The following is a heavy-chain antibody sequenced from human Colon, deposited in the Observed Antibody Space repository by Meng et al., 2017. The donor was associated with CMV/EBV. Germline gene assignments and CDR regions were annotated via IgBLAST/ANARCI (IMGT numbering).Heavy chain of an antibody. CDR3: AKEGGIGDWYYFDY. CDR1: GFTFSSYS. V-gene: IGHV3-23*01. J-gene: IGHJ4*02. Sequence: GESLKISCAASGFTFSSYSMNWVRQAPGKGLEWVSAISGSGGSTYYADSVKGRFTISRDNSKNTLYLQMNSLRAEDTAVYYCAKEGGIGDWYYFDYWGQGTLVTVSS. D-gene: IGHD2-21*01. CDR2: ISGSGGST.